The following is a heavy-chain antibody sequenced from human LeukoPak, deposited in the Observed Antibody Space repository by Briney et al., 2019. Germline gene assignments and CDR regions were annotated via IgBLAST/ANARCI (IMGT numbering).Heavy chain of an antibody. J-gene: IGHJ4*02. CDR1: GFTFSSYW. V-gene: IGHV3-74*01. CDR2: SNSDETIT. D-gene: IGHD5-18*01. Sequence: GGSLRLSCAASGFTFSSYWMHWVRQAPGKGLVWVSHSNSDETITNYADSVKGRFTISRDNAKNTVYLQMNSLRAEDTAVYYCARGSGGYSYGPFDYWGQGTLVTISS. CDR3: ARGSGGYSYGPFDY.